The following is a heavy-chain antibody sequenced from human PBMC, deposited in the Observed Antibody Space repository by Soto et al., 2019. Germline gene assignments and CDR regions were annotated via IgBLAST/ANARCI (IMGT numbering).Heavy chain of an antibody. CDR2: INAGNGNT. Sequence: QVQLVQSGAEVKKPGASVKVSCKASGYTFTSYAMHWVRQAPGQRLEWMGWINAGNGNTKYSQKFQGRVTITRATAXPTXYRELSRQRCDNTAVTSGAGGRSRCGGYRWGYLDLGGRGTLGTVSA. J-gene: IGHJ2*01. CDR1: GYTFTSYA. V-gene: IGHV1-3*01. D-gene: IGHD3-10*01. CDR3: AGGRSRCGGYRWGYLDL.